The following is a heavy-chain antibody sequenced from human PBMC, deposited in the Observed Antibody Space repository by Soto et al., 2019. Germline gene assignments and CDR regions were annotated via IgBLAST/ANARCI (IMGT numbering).Heavy chain of an antibody. D-gene: IGHD2-8*01. CDR3: ESAVRGFVANGVFDY. J-gene: IGHJ4*02. CDR1: GGSIHRGGYY. V-gene: IGHV4-31*03. CDR2: IYYSGST. Sequence: LSPSCTVSGGSIHRGGYYWSWIRPHPGKGVEWIGYIYYSGSTYDNPSLKSRVTISVDTSKNQFSLKLSSVTAADTAVYYCESAVRGFVANGVFDYWGQGTLVTVSS.